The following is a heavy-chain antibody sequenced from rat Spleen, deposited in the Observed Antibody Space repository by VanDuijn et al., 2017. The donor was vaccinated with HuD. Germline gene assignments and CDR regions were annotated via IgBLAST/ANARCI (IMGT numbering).Heavy chain of an antibody. CDR1: GFSLTSYH. V-gene: IGHV2-32*01. CDR2: MWYDGDT. D-gene: IGHD1-12*02. Sequence: QVQLKESGPGLVQPSQTLSLTCSVSGFSLTSYHVSWVRQPSGKGPEWMGRMWYDGDTAYNSTLKSRLSISRDTSKNQVSLKMNSLQTEDTATYYCAREGYYDGTYYPFDYWGQGVMVTVSS. CDR3: AREGYYDGTYYPFDY. J-gene: IGHJ2*01.